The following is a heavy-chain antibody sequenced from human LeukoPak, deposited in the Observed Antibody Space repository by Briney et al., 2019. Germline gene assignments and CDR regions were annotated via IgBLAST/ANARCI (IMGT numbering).Heavy chain of an antibody. V-gene: IGHV3-23*01. CDR2: ISGSGGST. D-gene: IGHD4-23*01. CDR3: AKDHYGSTLEDGFDV. J-gene: IGHJ3*01. Sequence: QPGGSLRLSCAASGFTFSSYAMIWVRQAPGKGLEWVSTISGSGGSTYYADSVKGRFTISRDNSKNSLYLQMNSLRAEDTAVYYCAKDHYGSTLEDGFDVWGQGTMVTVSS. CDR1: GFTFSSYA.